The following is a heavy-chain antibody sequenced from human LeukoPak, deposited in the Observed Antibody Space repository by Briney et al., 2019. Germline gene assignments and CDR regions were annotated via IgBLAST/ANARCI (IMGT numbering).Heavy chain of an antibody. CDR2: IIPIFGTA. D-gene: IGHD6-13*01. CDR1: GGTFSSYA. CDR3: ARDRGRRTAAGTHYYYGMDV. J-gene: IGHJ6*04. Sequence: SVKVSCKASGGTFSSYAISWVRQAPGQGLEWMGGIIPIFGTANYAQKFQGRVTITADESTSTAYMELSSLRSGDTAVYYCARDRGRRTAAGTHYYYGMDVWGKGPTVTVSS. V-gene: IGHV1-69*13.